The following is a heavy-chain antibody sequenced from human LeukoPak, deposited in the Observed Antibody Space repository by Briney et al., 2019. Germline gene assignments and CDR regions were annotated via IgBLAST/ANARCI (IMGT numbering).Heavy chain of an antibody. Sequence: PGGSLRLSCAASGFTVSSNYMSWVRQAPGKGLEWVSVIYSGGSTYYADSVKGRFTISRDNSKNTLYLQMNSLRAEDTAVYYCARDGRMGIAAPGYMDVWGKGTTVTVSS. CDR1: GFTVSSNY. J-gene: IGHJ6*03. D-gene: IGHD6-13*01. V-gene: IGHV3-53*01. CDR3: ARDGRMGIAAPGYMDV. CDR2: IYSGGST.